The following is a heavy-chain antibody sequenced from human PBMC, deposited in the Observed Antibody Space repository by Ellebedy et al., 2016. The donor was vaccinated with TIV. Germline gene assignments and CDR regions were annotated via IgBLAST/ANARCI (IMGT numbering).Heavy chain of an antibody. CDR2: IKQDGTEK. CDR3: ATANSSGDFFDS. V-gene: IGHV3-7*01. CDR1: GSTSDNYW. Sequence: PGGSLRLSCVDSGSTSDNYWMSWVRQAPGKGREGVANIKQDGTEKHYMDSVKGRFTISRDNAKNSLYLQMNNVRAEDTAVYYCATANSSGDFFDSWGPGTLVTVSS. D-gene: IGHD3-22*01. J-gene: IGHJ4*02.